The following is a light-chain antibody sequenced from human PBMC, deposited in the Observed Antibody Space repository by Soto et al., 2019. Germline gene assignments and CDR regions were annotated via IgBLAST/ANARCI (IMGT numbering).Light chain of an antibody. Sequence: QSVLTQPRSVSGSPGQSVTISCTGTNSDVGVYNYVSWYQQHPDKAPKVMIYDVSKRPSGVPDRFSGSKSGNTASLTISGLQAEDEADYYCCSYAGSNTLVFGGGTKLTVL. J-gene: IGLJ2*01. CDR1: NSDVGVYNY. CDR2: DVS. CDR3: CSYAGSNTLV. V-gene: IGLV2-11*01.